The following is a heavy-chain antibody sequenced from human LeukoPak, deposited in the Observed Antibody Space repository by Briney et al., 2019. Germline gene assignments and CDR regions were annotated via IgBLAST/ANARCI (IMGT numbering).Heavy chain of an antibody. CDR2: IKQDGSEK. Sequence: GGSLRLSCAASGFTFSTYWMTWVRQAPGKGLEWVANIKQDGSEKYCVDSVKGRFTISRDNAKNSLSLQMNSLRAEDTAVYYCARASRTSTDTVMFYWGQGALVTVSS. CDR1: GFTFSTYW. J-gene: IGHJ4*02. V-gene: IGHV3-7*01. D-gene: IGHD5-18*01. CDR3: ARASRTSTDTVMFY.